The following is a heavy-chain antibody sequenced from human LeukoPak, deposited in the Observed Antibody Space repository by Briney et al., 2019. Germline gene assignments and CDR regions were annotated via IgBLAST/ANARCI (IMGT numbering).Heavy chain of an antibody. Sequence: GRSLRLSCAASGFTFSSYGMHWVRQAPGKGLEWVAVIWYDGSNKYYADSVKGRFTISRDNSKNTLYLQMNSLRAEDTAVYYCAKGPTRTGNYFDYWGKGTLVTVSS. CDR1: GFTFSSYG. V-gene: IGHV3-33*06. D-gene: IGHD3-10*01. CDR2: IWYDGSNK. CDR3: AKGPTRTGNYFDY. J-gene: IGHJ4*02.